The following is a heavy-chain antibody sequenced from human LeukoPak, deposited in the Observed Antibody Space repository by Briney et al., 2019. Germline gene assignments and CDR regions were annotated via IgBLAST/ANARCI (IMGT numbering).Heavy chain of an antibody. CDR1: GYSFTSCW. V-gene: IGHV5-51*01. D-gene: IGHD3-22*01. J-gene: IGHJ6*03. Sequence: RGESLKISCKGSGYSFTSCWIGWVRQMPGKGLEWMGIIYPGDSDTRYSPSFQGQVTISADKSISTAYLQWSSLKASDTAMYYCARNRLDSSGYKSDYYYMDVWGKGTTVTVSS. CDR3: ARNRLDSSGYKSDYYYMDV. CDR2: IYPGDSDT.